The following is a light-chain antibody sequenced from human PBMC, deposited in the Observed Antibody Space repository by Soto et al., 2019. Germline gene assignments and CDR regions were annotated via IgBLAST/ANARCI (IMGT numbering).Light chain of an antibody. CDR1: SSDVGGYNY. V-gene: IGLV2-8*01. CDR2: EVT. Sequence: QSALTQPPSASGSLGQSVTISCTGTSSDVGGYNYVSWYQQHPGKAPKLMIYEVTKRPSGVPDRFSGSKSGNTASLTVSGLQAEDEADYYCTSYAGSNNLFGGGTQLTVL. CDR3: TSYAGSNNL. J-gene: IGLJ2*01.